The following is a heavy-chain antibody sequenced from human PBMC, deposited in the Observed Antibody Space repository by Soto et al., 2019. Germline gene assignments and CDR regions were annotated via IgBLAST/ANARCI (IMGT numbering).Heavy chain of an antibody. CDR1: GGSISSSNW. CDR3: ARVKASGVNFAY. V-gene: IGHV4-4*02. J-gene: IGHJ4*02. Sequence: QVQLQESGPGLVKPSGTLSLTCAVSGGSISSSNWWSWVRQPPGKGLEWIGEIYHSGSTNYNPSPKVRATIQENKSKNQFSLKRSAGTAADTAVYYCARVKASGVNFAYGGQGTRVTVSP. CDR2: IYHSGST. D-gene: IGHD3-10*01.